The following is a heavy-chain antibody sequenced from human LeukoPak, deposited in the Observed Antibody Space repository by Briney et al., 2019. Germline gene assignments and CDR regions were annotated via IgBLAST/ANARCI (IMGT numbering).Heavy chain of an antibody. D-gene: IGHD4-23*01. V-gene: IGHV1-18*01. CDR3: ARQGYSGHSQGAADY. CDR1: GYTFSIYG. CDR2: ISVYNGST. J-gene: IGHJ4*02. Sequence: ASVRVSCKASGYTFSIYGFSWVRQAPGQGLEWMGWISVYNGSTNYAQKFQGRVTMTTDTSTSTAHMELRSLRSDDTAVYYCARQGYSGHSQGAADYWGQGTLVTVSS.